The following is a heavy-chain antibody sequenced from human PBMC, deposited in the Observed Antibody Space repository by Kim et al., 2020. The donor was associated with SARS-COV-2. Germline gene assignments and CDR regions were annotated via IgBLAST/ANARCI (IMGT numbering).Heavy chain of an antibody. J-gene: IGHJ6*02. V-gene: IGHV4-59*01. Sequence: SETLSLTCTVSGGSISSYYWSWIRQPPGKGLEWIGYIYYSGSTNYNPSLKSRVTISVDTSKNQFSLKLSSVTAADTAVYYCARDTRFDYYGMDVWGQGTTVTVSS. D-gene: IGHD1-1*01. CDR3: ARDTRFDYYGMDV. CDR1: GGSISSYY. CDR2: IYYSGST.